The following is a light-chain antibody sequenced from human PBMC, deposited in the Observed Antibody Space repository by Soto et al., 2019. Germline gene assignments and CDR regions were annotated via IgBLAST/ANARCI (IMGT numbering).Light chain of an antibody. Sequence: QSVLTQPASVSGSPGQSITISCTGTSSDVGASIFVSWHQHHPGKAPKLLIYAVTSRPSGVPDRFSGSKSGTSASLAITGLQAEDEADYYCQSYDRSLSGYVLGTGTKVTVL. CDR2: AVT. J-gene: IGLJ1*01. V-gene: IGLV2-14*01. CDR3: QSYDRSLSGYV. CDR1: SSDVGASIF.